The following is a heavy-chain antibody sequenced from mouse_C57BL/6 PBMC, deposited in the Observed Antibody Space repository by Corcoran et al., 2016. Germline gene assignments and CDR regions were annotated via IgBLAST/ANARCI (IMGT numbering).Heavy chain of an antibody. CDR1: GYSFTSYY. Sequence: QVQLQQSGPELVKPGASVKISCKASGYSFTSYYIHWVKQRPGQGLEWIGWIYPGSGNTKYNEKFKGKATLTADTSSSTAYMQRSSLTSEDSAVYYCARHYYGSSYIDYWGQGTTLTVSS. D-gene: IGHD1-1*01. CDR3: ARHYYGSSYIDY. CDR2: IYPGSGNT. J-gene: IGHJ2*01. V-gene: IGHV1-66*01.